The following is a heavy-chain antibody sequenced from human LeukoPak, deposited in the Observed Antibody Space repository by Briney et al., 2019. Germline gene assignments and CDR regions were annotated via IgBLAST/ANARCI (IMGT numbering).Heavy chain of an antibody. V-gene: IGHV1-69*13. Sequence: ASVKVSCKASGGTFSSYAISWVRQAPGQGLEWMGGIIPIFGTANYAQKFQGRVTITADESTSTAYMELSSLRSEDTAVYYCASNRLSTMVRGVIPQIYYYYGMDVWGQGTTVTVSS. J-gene: IGHJ6*02. CDR1: GGTFSSYA. D-gene: IGHD3-10*01. CDR3: ASNRLSTMVRGVIPQIYYYYGMDV. CDR2: IIPIFGTA.